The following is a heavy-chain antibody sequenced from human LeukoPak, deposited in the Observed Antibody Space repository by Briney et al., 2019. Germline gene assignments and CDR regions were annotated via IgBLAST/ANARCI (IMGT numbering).Heavy chain of an antibody. Sequence: SETLSLTCTVSGGSISSYYWSWIRQPPGKGLEWIGYIYYSGSTNYNPSLKSRVTISVDTSKNQFSLKLSSVTAEDTAAYYCARAGHCTNGICYTPDFDYWGQGTLVTVSS. CDR2: IYYSGST. J-gene: IGHJ4*02. CDR1: GGSISSYY. V-gene: IGHV4-59*08. CDR3: ARAGHCTNGICYTPDFDY. D-gene: IGHD2-8*01.